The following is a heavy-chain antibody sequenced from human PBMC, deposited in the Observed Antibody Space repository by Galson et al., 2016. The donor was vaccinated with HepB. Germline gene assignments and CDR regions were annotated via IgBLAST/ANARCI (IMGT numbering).Heavy chain of an antibody. CDR3: ARGKGRIFGVVRQRDYFQH. J-gene: IGHJ1*01. CDR1: VFTFRNYW. Sequence: SLRLSCATSVFTFRNYWMSWVRQAPGKGLEWVANIRPDGNQIFYVDSVRGRFTVSRYNAQNTLYLQMNSLRADDTAVYYCARGKGRIFGVVRQRDYFQHWGQGTLVTVSS. V-gene: IGHV3-7*03. CDR2: IRPDGNQI. D-gene: IGHD3-3*01.